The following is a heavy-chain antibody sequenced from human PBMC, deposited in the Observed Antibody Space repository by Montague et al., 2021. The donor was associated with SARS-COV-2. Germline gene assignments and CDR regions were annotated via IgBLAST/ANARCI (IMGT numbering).Heavy chain of an antibody. CDR2: IHTSGST. CDR1: GGSISNGCYC. D-gene: IGHD3-16*01. CDR3: ASSYYDGNDD. Sequence: TLSLTCTVAGGSISNGCYCWIWIRQPAGKGLEWFGCIHTSGSTNYNPSLKSRVAISIDTSKDQFPLELSSVTAADTAVYYCASSYYDGNDDLGQGTLVTVSS. J-gene: IGHJ4*01. V-gene: IGHV4-61*02.